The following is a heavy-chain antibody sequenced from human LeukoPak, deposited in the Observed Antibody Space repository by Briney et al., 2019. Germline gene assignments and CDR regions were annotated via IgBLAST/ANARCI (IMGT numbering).Heavy chain of an antibody. D-gene: IGHD3-22*01. J-gene: IGHJ4*02. Sequence: GGSLRLSCAASGFTFSNAWMSWVRQAPGKGLEWVGRIKSKTDGGTTDYAAPVKGRFTISRDDSKNTLYLQMNSLKTEDTAVYYCTTLYYYDSSGYPQGFYWGQGTWSPSPQ. CDR3: TTLYYYDSSGYPQGFY. CDR2: IKSKTDGGTT. V-gene: IGHV3-15*01. CDR1: GFTFSNAW.